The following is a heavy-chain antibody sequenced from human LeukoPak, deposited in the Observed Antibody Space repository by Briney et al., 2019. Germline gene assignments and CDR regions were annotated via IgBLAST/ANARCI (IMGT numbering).Heavy chain of an antibody. CDR1: GFTFSSYA. J-gene: IGHJ3*02. D-gene: IGHD3-10*01. CDR2: MSYDGSNK. CDR3: ARAGTMIRGDPDSFDI. Sequence: PGRSLRLSCAASGFTFSSYAMHWVRQAPGKGLEWVAVMSYDGSNKYYADSVKGRLTISRDNSKNTLYLQMDSLRAEDTAVYCCARAGTMIRGDPDSFDIWGQGTMVTVSS. V-gene: IGHV3-30*04.